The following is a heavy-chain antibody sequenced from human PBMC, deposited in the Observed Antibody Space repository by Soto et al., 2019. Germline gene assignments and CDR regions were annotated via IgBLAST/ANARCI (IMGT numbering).Heavy chain of an antibody. CDR1: GGSISSYY. J-gene: IGHJ5*02. Sequence: SETLSLTCTVSGGSISSYYWSWIRQPPGKGLEWIGYIYYSGSTNYNPSLKSRVTISVDTSKNQFSLKLSSVTAADTAVYYCARGQTGYSSSWYVSYWFDPWGQGTLVTVSS. D-gene: IGHD6-13*01. CDR3: ARGQTGYSSSWYVSYWFDP. V-gene: IGHV4-59*01. CDR2: IYYSGST.